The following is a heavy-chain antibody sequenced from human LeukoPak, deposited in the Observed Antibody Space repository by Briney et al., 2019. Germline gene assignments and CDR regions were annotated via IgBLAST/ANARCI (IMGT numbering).Heavy chain of an antibody. CDR3: ARVYYDILTGYVDY. V-gene: IGHV3-30-3*01. Sequence: GGSLRLSCAASGFTFSSYAMHWVRQAPGKGLEWVAVISYVGSNKYYADSVKGRFTISRDNSKNTLYLQMNSLRAEDTAVYYCARVYYDILTGYVDYWGQGTLVTVSS. CDR1: GFTFSSYA. D-gene: IGHD3-9*01. CDR2: ISYVGSNK. J-gene: IGHJ4*02.